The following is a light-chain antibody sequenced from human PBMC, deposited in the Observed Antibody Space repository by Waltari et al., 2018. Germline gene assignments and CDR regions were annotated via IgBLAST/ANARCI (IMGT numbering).Light chain of an antibody. CDR2: WAS. Sequence: DIVMTQSPDSLAVSLGERATINCQSSQSVLYSSNNKNYLAWYQLKPGQPPKLLIYWASTRESGVPDRFSGSGSGTDFTLIISSLQAEDVAVYFCQQFFSTPPTFGGGTKVEIK. CDR3: QQFFSTPPT. J-gene: IGKJ4*01. V-gene: IGKV4-1*01. CDR1: QSVLYSSNNKNY.